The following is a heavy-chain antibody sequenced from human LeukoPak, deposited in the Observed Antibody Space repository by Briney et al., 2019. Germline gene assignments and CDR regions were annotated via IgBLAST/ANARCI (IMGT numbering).Heavy chain of an antibody. J-gene: IGHJ6*03. D-gene: IGHD3-10*02. Sequence: SETLSLTCALSGYSISSGYCWGWTRQPPGKGLEWIGSIYHSGNTYYNPSLKSRVTISLDTSKNQFSLKLSSVTSADTAVYYCARVGASYVGNYYMDVWGKGTTVTVTS. CDR3: ARVGASYVGNYYMDV. CDR2: IYHSGNT. V-gene: IGHV4-38-2*01. CDR1: GYSISSGYC.